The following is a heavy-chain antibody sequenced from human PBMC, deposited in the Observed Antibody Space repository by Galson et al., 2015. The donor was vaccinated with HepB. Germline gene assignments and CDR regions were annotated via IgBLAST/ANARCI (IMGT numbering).Heavy chain of an antibody. D-gene: IGHD5-24*01. CDR2: ISAYNGNT. CDR1: GYTFTSYG. Sequence: SVKVSCKASGYTFTSYGISWVRQAPGQGLEWMGWISAYNGNTNYAQKLQGRVTMTTDTSTSTAYMELRSLRSEDTAVYYCARGGLGFGGYNDCDYWGQGTLVTVSS. V-gene: IGHV1-18*01. CDR3: ARGGLGFGGYNDCDY. J-gene: IGHJ4*02.